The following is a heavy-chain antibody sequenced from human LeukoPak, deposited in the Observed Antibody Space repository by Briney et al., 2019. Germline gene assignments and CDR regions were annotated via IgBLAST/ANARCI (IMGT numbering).Heavy chain of an antibody. J-gene: IGHJ3*02. CDR2: ISAYTGST. Sequence: ASVKVSCKASGYTFNNYGLTWVRQAPGQGLEWMGWISAYTGSTNYAQKLQGRVTMPTDPSTSTAYMDLRSLRSDDTAVYYCARTVGATGAFDIWGQGTMVIVSS. CDR1: GYTFNNYG. V-gene: IGHV1-18*01. CDR3: ARTVGATGAFDI. D-gene: IGHD1-26*01.